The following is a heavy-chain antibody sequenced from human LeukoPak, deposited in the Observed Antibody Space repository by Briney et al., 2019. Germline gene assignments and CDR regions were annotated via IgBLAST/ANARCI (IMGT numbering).Heavy chain of an antibody. D-gene: IGHD4-17*01. J-gene: IGHJ5*02. CDR3: ARDQYGDYMSEIWA. CDR2: IYNSGST. V-gene: IGHV4-30-4*01. Sequence: TSETLSLTCTVSGVSISSGDYYWSWIRQPPGKGLEWIGYIYNSGSTYYNPSLKSRVSISIDTSKNQFSLKLRSVTAADTAVYYCARDQYGDYMSEIWAWGQGTLVTVSS. CDR1: GVSISSGDYY.